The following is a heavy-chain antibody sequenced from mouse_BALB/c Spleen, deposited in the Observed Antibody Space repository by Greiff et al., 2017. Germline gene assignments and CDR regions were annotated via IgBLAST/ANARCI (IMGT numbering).Heavy chain of an antibody. CDR3: ASEYGNYYSFAY. D-gene: IGHD2-10*02. Sequence: EVKLQESGGDLVKPGGSLKLSCAASGFTFSSYGMSWVRQTPDKRLEWVATISSGGSYTYYPDSVKGRFTISRDNAKNTLYLQMSSLKSEDTAMYYCASEYGNYYSFAYWGQGTLVTVSA. CDR2: ISSGGSYT. J-gene: IGHJ3*01. V-gene: IGHV5-6*01. CDR1: GFTFSSYG.